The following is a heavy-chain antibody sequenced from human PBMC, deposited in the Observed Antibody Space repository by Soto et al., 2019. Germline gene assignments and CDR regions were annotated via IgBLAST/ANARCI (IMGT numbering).Heavy chain of an antibody. CDR1: GGSFSGYY. CDR3: ARGRGVVVPAAMPRIDY. V-gene: IGHV4-34*01. CDR2: INHSGST. J-gene: IGHJ4*02. D-gene: IGHD2-2*01. Sequence: QVQLQQWGAGLLKPSETLSLTCAVYGGSFSGYYWSWIRQPPGKGLEWIGEINHSGSTNYNPSLKSRVTISVDTAKNQFSLKLSSVTAADTAVYYCARGRGVVVPAAMPRIDYWGQGTLVTVSS.